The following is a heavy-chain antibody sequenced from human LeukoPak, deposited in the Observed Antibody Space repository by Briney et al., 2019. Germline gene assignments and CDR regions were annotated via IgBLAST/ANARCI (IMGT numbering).Heavy chain of an antibody. D-gene: IGHD4-17*01. CDR3: ARASPRDYGDYLCDY. Sequence: ASVKVSCKASGGTFSSYAISWVRQAPGQGLEWMGGIIPIFGTANYAQKFQGRVTITADKSTSTAYMEPSSLRSEDTAVYYCARASPRDYGDYLCDYWGQGTLVTVSS. CDR1: GGTFSSYA. V-gene: IGHV1-69*06. CDR2: IIPIFGTA. J-gene: IGHJ4*02.